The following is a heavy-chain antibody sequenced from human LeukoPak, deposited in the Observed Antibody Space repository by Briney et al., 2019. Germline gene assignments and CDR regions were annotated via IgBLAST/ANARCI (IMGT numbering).Heavy chain of an antibody. V-gene: IGHV4-38-2*02. CDR2: ISHSGTT. CDR3: ARTRYYYNSRSYGAPYYFDY. D-gene: IGHD3-10*01. J-gene: IGHJ4*02. CDR1: GYSINSGHF. Sequence: SETLSLTCTVSGYSINSGHFWGWIRQPPGKGLEWIGSISHSGTTYYNPSLKSRVTISVDTSKNQFSLKLSSVTAADTAVYYCARTRYYYNSRSYGAPYYFDYWGQGTLVTVSS.